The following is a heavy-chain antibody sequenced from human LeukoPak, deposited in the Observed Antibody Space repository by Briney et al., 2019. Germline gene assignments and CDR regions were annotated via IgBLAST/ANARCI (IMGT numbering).Heavy chain of an antibody. V-gene: IGHV4-39*01. Sequence: AETLSLTCTVSGGSISSSSYYWGWIRQPPGKGLEWIGSIYYSGSTYYNPSLKRRVTISVDTTKNQYSLKLSSVTAADTAVYYCARTATTYYYDSSGYWFDPWGQGTLVTVSS. D-gene: IGHD3-22*01. CDR2: IYYSGST. CDR3: ARTATTYYYDSSGYWFDP. CDR1: GGSISSSSYY. J-gene: IGHJ5*02.